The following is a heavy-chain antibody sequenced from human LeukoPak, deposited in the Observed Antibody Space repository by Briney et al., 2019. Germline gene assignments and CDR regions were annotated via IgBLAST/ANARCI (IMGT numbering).Heavy chain of an antibody. CDR1: GFTFSSYW. D-gene: IGHD3-22*01. Sequence: GGSLRLSCAASGFTFSSYWMHWVRQAPGKGLVWVSRISDGGSTTTYADSVEGRFTISRDNAKNTLYLQMNGLRAEDTAVYYCSRSAYYDGSGNYYDYWGQGTLVTVSS. CDR3: SRSAYYDGSGNYYDY. CDR2: ISDGGSTT. V-gene: IGHV3-74*01. J-gene: IGHJ4*02.